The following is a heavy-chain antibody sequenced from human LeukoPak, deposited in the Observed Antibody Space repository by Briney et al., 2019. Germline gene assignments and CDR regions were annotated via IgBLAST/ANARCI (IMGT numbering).Heavy chain of an antibody. D-gene: IGHD3-10*01. CDR2: ISSSSSYI. CDR3: ARGAVVRGVTHDY. J-gene: IGHJ4*02. Sequence: GGSLRLSCAASGFTFSSYSMNSVRQAPGKGLEWVSSISSSSSYINYADSVKGRFTISRDNAKNSLYLQMNSRRAEDTAVYYCARGAVVRGVTHDYWGQGTLVTVSS. V-gene: IGHV3-21*01. CDR1: GFTFSSYS.